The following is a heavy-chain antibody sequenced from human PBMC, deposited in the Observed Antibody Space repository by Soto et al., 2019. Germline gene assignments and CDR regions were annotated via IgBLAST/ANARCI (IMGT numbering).Heavy chain of an antibody. V-gene: IGHV3-74*01. CDR1: GFTFSNYW. CDR3: ARVQKGGTMTPWNY. J-gene: IGHJ4*02. CDR2: ISSDGSST. D-gene: IGHD3-22*01. Sequence: GGSLRLSCAASGFTFSNYWMHWVRLPPGKGLLWVSRISSDGSSTNYADSVKGRFTISRDNAKNSLYLQMNSLRAEDTALYYCARVQKGGTMTPWNYWGQGTLVTV.